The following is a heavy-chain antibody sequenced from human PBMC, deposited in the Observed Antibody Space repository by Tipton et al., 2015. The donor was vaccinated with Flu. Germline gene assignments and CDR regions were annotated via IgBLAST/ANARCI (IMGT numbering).Heavy chain of an antibody. V-gene: IGHV3-33*01. CDR1: GFIFNTYG. D-gene: IGHD2/OR15-2a*01. CDR3: VRDKNEFYVFDY. Sequence: SLRLSCAASGFIFNTYGMHWVRQAPGKGLEWVAVIWSDGSSEYYADSVKGRFTISRDNSRNTLYLQMNSLRAEDTALYYCVRDKNEFYVFDYWAQGTLVTVSS. CDR2: IWSDGSSE. J-gene: IGHJ4*02.